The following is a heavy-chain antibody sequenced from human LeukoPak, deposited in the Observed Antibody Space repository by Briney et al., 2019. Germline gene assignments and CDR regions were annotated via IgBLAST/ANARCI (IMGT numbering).Heavy chain of an antibody. D-gene: IGHD3-16*01. CDR2: MKGDGSEK. Sequence: PGGSLRLSCLASGFTFSTYWMTWVRQAPGKGLEWVANMKGDGSEKHYVDSVKGRFTISRDNARNSLYLEMNSLRAEDSAVYYCARPAYTAAYDLWGQGTLVTVSS. CDR1: GFTFSTYW. V-gene: IGHV3-7*01. CDR3: ARPAYTAAYDL. J-gene: IGHJ3*01.